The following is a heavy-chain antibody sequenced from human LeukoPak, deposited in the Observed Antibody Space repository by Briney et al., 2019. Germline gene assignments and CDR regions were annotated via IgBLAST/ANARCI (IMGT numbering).Heavy chain of an antibody. J-gene: IGHJ4*02. D-gene: IGHD5-18*01. CDR1: GYTLTELS. V-gene: IGHV1-24*01. CDR2: FDPEDGET. Sequence: ASVKVSCKVSGYTLTELSMHWVRQAPGKGLEWMGGFDPEDGETIYAQKFQGRVTMTEDTSTDTAYMELSSLRPEDTAVYYCATVERGYSYGYYDYWGQGTLVTVSS. CDR3: ATVERGYSYGYYDY.